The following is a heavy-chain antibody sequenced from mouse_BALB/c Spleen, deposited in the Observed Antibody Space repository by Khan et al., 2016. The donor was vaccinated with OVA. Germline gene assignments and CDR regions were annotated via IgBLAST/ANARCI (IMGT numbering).Heavy chain of an antibody. CDR2: ISYSGST. Sequence: VQLKQSGPGLVKPSQSLSLTCTVTDYSITSGYGWNWIRQFPGNKLEWMGYISYSGSTHYNPSLKSRISITRNTSKNQFFLQLNSETMEDTATYYCARTARIKYWGQGTTLTVSS. CDR3: ARTARIKY. V-gene: IGHV3-2*02. D-gene: IGHD1-2*01. CDR1: DYSITSGYG. J-gene: IGHJ2*01.